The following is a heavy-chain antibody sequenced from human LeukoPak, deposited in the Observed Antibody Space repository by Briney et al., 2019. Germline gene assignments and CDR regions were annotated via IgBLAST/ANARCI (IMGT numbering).Heavy chain of an antibody. CDR1: GFIFYDYA. V-gene: IGHV3-9*01. J-gene: IGHJ4*02. CDR3: TKDRDYTRGFDS. CDR2: VTWNSGRG. D-gene: IGHD3-3*01. Sequence: TGGSLRLSCAASGFIFYDYAMHWVRQAPGKGLEWVSGVTWNSGRGDYADSVRGRFTISRDNAKNSLYLQMNSLRVEDTALYYCTKDRDYTRGFDSWGRGTLVTVSS.